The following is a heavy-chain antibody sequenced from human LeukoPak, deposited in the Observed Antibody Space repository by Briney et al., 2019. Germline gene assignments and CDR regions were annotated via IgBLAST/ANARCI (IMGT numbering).Heavy chain of an antibody. CDR2: ISGSGGST. D-gene: IGHD3-10*01. J-gene: IGHJ4*02. CDR3: AKQDTMVRGVIMIDY. V-gene: IGHV3-23*01. CDR1: GFTFSSYA. Sequence: GGSLRLSCAAPGFTFSSYAMSLVRQAPGKGLGWVSAISGSGGSTYYADSVKGRFTISRDNSKNTLYLQMNSLRAEDTAVYYCAKQDTMVRGVIMIDYWGQGTLVTVSS.